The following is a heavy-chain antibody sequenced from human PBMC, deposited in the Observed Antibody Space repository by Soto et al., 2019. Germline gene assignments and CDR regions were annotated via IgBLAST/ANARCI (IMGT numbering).Heavy chain of an antibody. Sequence: ASVKVSCKASGYTFTGYYMHWVRQAPGQGLEWMGWTNPNSCGTNYAQKFQGWVTMTRDTSISTAYMELSRLRSDDTAVYYCARESGSYSGWFDPWGQGTLVTVSS. D-gene: IGHD1-26*01. J-gene: IGHJ5*02. CDR3: ARESGSYSGWFDP. CDR1: GYTFTGYY. V-gene: IGHV1-2*04. CDR2: TNPNSCGT.